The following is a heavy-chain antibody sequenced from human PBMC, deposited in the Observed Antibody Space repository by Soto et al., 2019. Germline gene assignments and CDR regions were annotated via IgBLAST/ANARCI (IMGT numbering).Heavy chain of an antibody. CDR1: GFTFSSYG. CDR2: IWYDGSNK. D-gene: IGHD3-3*01. V-gene: IGHV3-33*01. Sequence: GGSLRLSCAASGFTFSSYGMHWVRQAPGKGLEWMAVIWYDGSNKYYADSVKGRFTISRDNSKNTLYLQMNSLRAEDTAVYYCARDQSPPYYDFWSGYYSLGGMDVWGQGTTVTVSS. CDR3: ARDQSPPYYDFWSGYYSLGGMDV. J-gene: IGHJ6*02.